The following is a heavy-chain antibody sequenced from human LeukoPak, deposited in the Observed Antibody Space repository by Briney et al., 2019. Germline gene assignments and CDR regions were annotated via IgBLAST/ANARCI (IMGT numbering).Heavy chain of an antibody. V-gene: IGHV5-51*01. J-gene: IGHJ4*02. CDR1: GYTYTSYW. CDR3: ARRRDLYSGSYYPFDY. CDR2: IYPGDSDT. Sequence: GESLKISCKGSGYTYTSYWIGWVRQMPGKGLEWMGIIYPGDSDTRYSPSFQGQVTISANKSISTAYLQWSSLKASDTAMYYCARRRDLYSGSYYPFDYWGQGTLVTVSS. D-gene: IGHD1-26*01.